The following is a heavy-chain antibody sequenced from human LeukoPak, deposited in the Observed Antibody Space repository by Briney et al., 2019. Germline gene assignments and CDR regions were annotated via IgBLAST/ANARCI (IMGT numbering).Heavy chain of an antibody. CDR1: GGSFSGYY. D-gene: IGHD5/OR15-5a*01. Sequence: KPSETLSLTCAVYGGSFSGYYWSWIRQPPGKGLEWIGEINHSGSTNYNPSLKSRVTISVDTSKNQFSLKLSSVTAADTAVYYCAREKPVSYAVSFDHWGQGTLVTVSS. J-gene: IGHJ4*02. CDR2: INHSGST. CDR3: AREKPVSYAVSFDH. V-gene: IGHV4-34*01.